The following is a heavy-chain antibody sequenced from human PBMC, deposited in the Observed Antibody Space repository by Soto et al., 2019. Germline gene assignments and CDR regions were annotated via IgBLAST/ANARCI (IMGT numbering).Heavy chain of an antibody. D-gene: IGHD3-10*01. CDR3: ASSLGEPTAY. Sequence: ESGGGVVQPGRSLRLSCAASGFTFSSYAMHWVRQAPGKGLEWVAVISYDGSNKYYADSVKGRFTISRDNSKNTLYLQMNSLRAEDTAVYYCASSLGEPTAYWGQGTLVTVSS. V-gene: IGHV3-30-3*01. J-gene: IGHJ4*02. CDR1: GFTFSSYA. CDR2: ISYDGSNK.